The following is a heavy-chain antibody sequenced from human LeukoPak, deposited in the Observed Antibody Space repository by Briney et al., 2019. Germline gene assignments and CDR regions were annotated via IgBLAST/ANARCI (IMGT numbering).Heavy chain of an antibody. J-gene: IGHJ4*02. CDR1: GFTFTNYA. D-gene: IGHD6-6*01. CDR2: ISGSGGST. CDR3: ARVISTSSFVFDY. Sequence: GGSLRLSCAACGFTFTNYAMSWVRQAPGEGLEWVSAISGSGGSTYYADSVKGRFTISRDSSTRTLYLQMNSLRVEDTAVYFCARVISTSSFVFDYWGQGTLVTVSP. V-gene: IGHV3-23*01.